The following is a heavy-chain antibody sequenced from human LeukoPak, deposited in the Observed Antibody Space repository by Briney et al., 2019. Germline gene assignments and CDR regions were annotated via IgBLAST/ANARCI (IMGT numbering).Heavy chain of an antibody. Sequence: ASVKVSCKASGYTFTGYYMHWVRQAPGQGLEWMGWINPNSGGTNYAQKFQDRVSMTRDTSISTAYMQLSRLRSDDTAVYYCARSPHILTGENFDFWGRGTLLTVSS. D-gene: IGHD3-9*01. V-gene: IGHV1-2*02. CDR1: GYTFTGYY. CDR3: ARSPHILTGENFDF. J-gene: IGHJ4*02. CDR2: INPNSGGT.